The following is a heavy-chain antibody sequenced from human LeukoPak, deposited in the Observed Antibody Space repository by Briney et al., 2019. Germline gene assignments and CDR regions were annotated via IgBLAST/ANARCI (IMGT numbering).Heavy chain of an antibody. D-gene: IGHD4-17*01. J-gene: IGHJ2*01. CDR3: AREAVTWRYFDL. CDR1: GFTFSSYAMH. Sequence: LRLSCAASGFTFSSYAMHWVRQHPGKGLEWIGYIYYSGSTYYNPSLKSRVTISVDTSKNQFSLKLSSVTAADTAVYYCAREAVTWRYFDLWGRGTLVTVSS. V-gene: IGHV4-31*02. CDR2: IYYSGST.